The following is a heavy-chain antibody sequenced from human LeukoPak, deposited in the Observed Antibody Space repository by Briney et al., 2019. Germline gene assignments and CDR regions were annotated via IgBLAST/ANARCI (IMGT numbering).Heavy chain of an antibody. V-gene: IGHV3-11*04. CDR1: GFTFSDYY. Sequence: PGGSLRLSCAASGFTFSDYYMSWIRQAPGKGLEWVSYISSSGSTIYYADPVKGRFTISRDNAKNSLYLHLNSLRAEDTAVYYCARELLDAFDIWGHGTMVTVSS. J-gene: IGHJ3*02. D-gene: IGHD2/OR15-2a*01. CDR3: ARELLDAFDI. CDR2: ISSSGSTI.